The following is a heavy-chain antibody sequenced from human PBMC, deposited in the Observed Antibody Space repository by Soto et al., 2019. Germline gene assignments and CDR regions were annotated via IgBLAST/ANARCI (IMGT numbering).Heavy chain of an antibody. J-gene: IGHJ4*02. CDR2: VYYRGRS. D-gene: IGHD2-8*01. CDR3: VSQRTSVLTHACFDY. V-gene: IGHV4-39*01. Sequence: PSETLSLTCTVSGGSVSNSNYYWGWIRQSPGKGLEWIGSVYYRGRSYSKSSVKSRVTISVDTSKNQFSLNLNSVTASDTAVYYRVSQRTSVLTHACFDYWGPGALVTVSS. CDR1: GGSVSNSNYY.